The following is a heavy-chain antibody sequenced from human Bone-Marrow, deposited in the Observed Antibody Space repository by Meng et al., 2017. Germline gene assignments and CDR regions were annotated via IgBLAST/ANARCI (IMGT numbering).Heavy chain of an antibody. CDR2: ISSSGSTI. J-gene: IGHJ6*02. CDR1: GFTFSSYE. V-gene: IGHV3-48*03. D-gene: IGHD1-26*01. Sequence: GESLKISCAASGFTFSSYEMNWVRQAPGKGLEWVSYISSSGSTIYYADSVTGRFTLSRDNAKNSLYLQMNSLRAEDTAVYYCARGDPSGSYYYYYYGMDVWGQETTVTVSS. CDR3: ARGDPSGSYYYYYYGMDV.